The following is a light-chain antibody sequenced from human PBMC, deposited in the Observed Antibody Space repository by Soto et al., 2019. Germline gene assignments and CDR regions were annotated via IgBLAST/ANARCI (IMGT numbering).Light chain of an antibody. J-gene: IGLJ1*01. CDR2: DVS. CDR3: CSYAGSYTFSV. CDR1: SSDVGGYNY. V-gene: IGLV2-11*01. Sequence: QSALTQPRSVSGSPGQSVTISCTGTSSDVGGYNYVSWYQQHPGKAPKLMIYDVSKRPSGVPDRFSGSKSGNTASLTISGLQAEDGADYYCCSYAGSYTFSVFGTGTKLTVL.